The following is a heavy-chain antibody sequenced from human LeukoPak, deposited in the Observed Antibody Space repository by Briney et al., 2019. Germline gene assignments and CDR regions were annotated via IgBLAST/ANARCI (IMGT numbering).Heavy chain of an antibody. CDR2: INPSGGST. Sequence: GGSVKVSFKASGYTSTSYYMHWVRQAPGQGLEWMGIINPSGGSTSYAQKFQGRVTMTRDTSTSTVYMELSSLRSEDTAVYYCARGIRDHAFDIWGQGTMVTVSS. J-gene: IGHJ3*02. CDR3: ARGIRDHAFDI. CDR1: GYTSTSYY. V-gene: IGHV1-46*01. D-gene: IGHD2-21*01.